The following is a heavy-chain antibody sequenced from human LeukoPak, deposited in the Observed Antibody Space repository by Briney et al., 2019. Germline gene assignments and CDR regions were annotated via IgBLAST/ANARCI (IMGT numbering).Heavy chain of an antibody. J-gene: IGHJ6*03. CDR3: ATERGYDILTGYYNVEASTRSKPTRYYYYYMDV. CDR1: GYTSTDYY. CDR2: VDPEDGET. V-gene: IGHV1-69-2*01. D-gene: IGHD3-9*01. Sequence: ASVKVSCKVSGYTSTDYYMHWVQQAPGKGLEWMGLVDPEDGETIYAEKFQGRVTITADTSTDTAYMELSSLRSEDTAVYYCATERGYDILTGYYNVEASTRSKPTRYYYYYMDVWGKGTTVTVSS.